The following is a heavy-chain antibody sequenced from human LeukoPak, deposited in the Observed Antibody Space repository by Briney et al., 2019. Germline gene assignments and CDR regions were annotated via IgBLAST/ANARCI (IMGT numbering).Heavy chain of an antibody. CDR1: GGSISSGDYY. V-gene: IGHV4-30-4*08. J-gene: IGHJ4*02. Sequence: SQTLSLTCTVSGGSISSGDYYWSWIRQPPGKGLEWIGYIYYSGSTYYNPSLKSRVTISVDTSKNQFSLKLSSVTAADTAVYYCARTTVTSAFSYWGQGTLVAVSS. CDR3: ARTTVTSAFSY. CDR2: IYYSGST. D-gene: IGHD4-17*01.